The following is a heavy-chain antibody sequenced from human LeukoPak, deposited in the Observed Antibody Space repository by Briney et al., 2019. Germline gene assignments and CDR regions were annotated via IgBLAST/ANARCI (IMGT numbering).Heavy chain of an antibody. D-gene: IGHD1/OR15-1a*01. J-gene: IGHJ4*02. Sequence: PWETLTLTCNVSGASISDYYWTWIRQPAGRGLEWIGRTHVTENTKYNPSLRGRVTMSVDTSKKQVSLKLSSVTATDTAIYYCARRKLGTMNTLDCSGQGSLVTVSS. CDR1: GASISDYY. V-gene: IGHV4-4*07. CDR3: ARRKLGTMNTLDC. CDR2: THVTENT.